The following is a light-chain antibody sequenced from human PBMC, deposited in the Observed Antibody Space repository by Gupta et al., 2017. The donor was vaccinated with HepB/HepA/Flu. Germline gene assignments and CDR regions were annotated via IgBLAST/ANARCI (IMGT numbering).Light chain of an antibody. CDR2: LGS. Sequence: EIVLTQSPVSLPVTPGESASITCRSSQSLLHTDGYNYLDWYVKKTGQPPQLLIYLGSNRARGVPDRFSGSVSGTDFTLKISSVEAEDVGVYFCIQLLQTRTVGQGTKVEL. CDR1: QSLLHTDGYNY. J-gene: IGKJ1*01. V-gene: IGKV2-28*01. CDR3: IQLLQTRT.